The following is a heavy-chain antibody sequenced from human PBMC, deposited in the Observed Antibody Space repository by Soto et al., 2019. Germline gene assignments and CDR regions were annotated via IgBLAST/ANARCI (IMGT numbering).Heavy chain of an antibody. D-gene: IGHD6-19*01. Sequence: GGSLRLSCAASGFTFTTYSMSWVRPAPGKGLEGVSVICGSGGRIYYAGSVKGRFTISRDISKNTLYLQMSSLRAEDTAVYYCAKVSGFSSGWFDYWGQGTLVTAPQ. V-gene: IGHV3-23*01. CDR2: ICGSGGRI. J-gene: IGHJ4*02. CDR3: AKVSGFSSGWFDY. CDR1: GFTFTTYS.